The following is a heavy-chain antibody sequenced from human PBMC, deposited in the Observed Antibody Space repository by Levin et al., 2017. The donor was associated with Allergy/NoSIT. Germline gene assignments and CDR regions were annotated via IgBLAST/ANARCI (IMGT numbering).Heavy chain of an antibody. CDR3: ARGRPINS. V-gene: IGHV3-13*04. CDR2: IGTTGDT. CDR1: GFTFSSDD. D-gene: IGHD6-6*01. J-gene: IGHJ4*02. Sequence: GESLKISCAASGFTFSSDDMHWVRQATGKGLEWVSAIGTTGDTFYPDSVKGRFTISRENAKNSVYLQMNSLRAGDTAVYYCARGRPINSWGQGTLVTVSS.